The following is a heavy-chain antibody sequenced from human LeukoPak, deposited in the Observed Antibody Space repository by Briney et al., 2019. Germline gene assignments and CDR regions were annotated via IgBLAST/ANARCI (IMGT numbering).Heavy chain of an antibody. V-gene: IGHV1-69*13. CDR1: GGTFSSYA. CDR3: ARPPPYCSGGSCYSFDY. Sequence: SVKVSCKASGGTFSSYAISWVRQAPGQGLEWMGGIIPILGTANYAQKFQGRVTITADESTSTAYMELSGLRSEDTAVYYCARPPPYCSGGSCYSFDYWGQGTLVTVSS. D-gene: IGHD2-15*01. J-gene: IGHJ4*02. CDR2: IIPILGTA.